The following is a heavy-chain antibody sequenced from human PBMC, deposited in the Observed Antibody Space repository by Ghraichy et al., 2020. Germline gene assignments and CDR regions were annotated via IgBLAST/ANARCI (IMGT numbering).Heavy chain of an antibody. Sequence: LSLTCAASGFTFSSYSMNWVRQAPGKGLEWVSSISSSSSYIYYADSVKGRFTISRDNAKNSLYLQMNSLRAEDTAVYYCAVQPPFDYWGQGTLVTVSS. D-gene: IGHD6-13*01. V-gene: IGHV3-21*01. CDR1: GFTFSSYS. CDR2: ISSSSSYI. J-gene: IGHJ4*02. CDR3: AVQPPFDY.